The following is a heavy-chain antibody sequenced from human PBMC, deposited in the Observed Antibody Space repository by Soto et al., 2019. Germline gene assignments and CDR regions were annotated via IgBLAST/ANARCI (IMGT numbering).Heavy chain of an antibody. CDR2: IKSKTDGGTT. Sequence: GESLKISCAASGFTFSNAWMSWVRQAPGKGLEWVGRIKSKTDGGTTDYAAPVKGRFTISRDDSKNTLYLQMNSLKTEDTAVYYCTTEQLGYCSSTSCNWFDPWGQGTLVTVSS. CDR3: TTEQLGYCSSTSCNWFDP. V-gene: IGHV3-15*01. D-gene: IGHD2-2*01. CDR1: GFTFSNAW. J-gene: IGHJ5*02.